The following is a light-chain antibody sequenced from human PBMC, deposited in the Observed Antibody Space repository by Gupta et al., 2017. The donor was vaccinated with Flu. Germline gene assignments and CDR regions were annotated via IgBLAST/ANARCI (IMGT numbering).Light chain of an antibody. V-gene: IGKV2-28*01. CDR2: LGS. Sequence: EIVMTQSLLSLPVTLGKPASISCLSSQGLLHSNGRKYLDRYLQKPEQSPQLLIYLGSNRASGVPDRFSDSGSGTDFTLKISRVEAEDVGVYYCMQALQTPWTFGQGTKVEIK. CDR1: QGLLHSNGRKY. CDR3: MQALQTPWT. J-gene: IGKJ1*01.